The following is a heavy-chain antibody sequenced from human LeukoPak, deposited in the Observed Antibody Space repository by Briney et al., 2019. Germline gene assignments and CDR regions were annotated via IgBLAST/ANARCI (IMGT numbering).Heavy chain of an antibody. CDR3: TKDLHGDYGISY. J-gene: IGHJ4*02. D-gene: IGHD4-17*01. Sequence: SPTLSLTFAFSAASFSIDSVIWNWIRQSPSRGLEWLGSTYYRSRWYNYDAESVKSRITINTDTTKNQVSLQLNSVTPEDTAVYYCTKDLHGDYGISYWGQGTLVTVSS. CDR2: TYYRSRWYN. CDR1: AASFSIDSVI. V-gene: IGHV6-1*01.